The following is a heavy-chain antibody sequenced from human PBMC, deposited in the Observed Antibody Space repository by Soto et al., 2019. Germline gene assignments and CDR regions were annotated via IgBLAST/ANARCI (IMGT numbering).Heavy chain of an antibody. D-gene: IGHD3-22*01. Sequence: PGESLQISCKGSGYSFTSYWISCVRQMPGKGLEWIGRIDPSDSYTNYSPSFQGHVTISADKSISNAYLQWRSLKASDTAMYYCARHTYYYDSSGYQSPIEYWGQGTLVTVSS. CDR1: GYSFTSYW. V-gene: IGHV5-10-1*01. J-gene: IGHJ4*02. CDR2: IDPSDSYT. CDR3: ARHTYYYDSSGYQSPIEY.